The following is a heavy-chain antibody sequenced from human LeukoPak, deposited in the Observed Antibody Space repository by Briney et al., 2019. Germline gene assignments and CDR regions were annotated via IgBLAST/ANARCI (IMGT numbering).Heavy chain of an antibody. Sequence: SETLSLTCTVPGGSIRSYYWSWIRQAPGKGLEWIGFISYSGYTSYSPSLKSRVAISVDTSKSQFSLRLSSMTAADTAIYYCARGRNDNGGMFFDSWAQGTLVTVSS. D-gene: IGHD4-23*01. J-gene: IGHJ4*02. CDR2: ISYSGYT. CDR1: GGSIRSYY. CDR3: ARGRNDNGGMFFDS. V-gene: IGHV4-59*01.